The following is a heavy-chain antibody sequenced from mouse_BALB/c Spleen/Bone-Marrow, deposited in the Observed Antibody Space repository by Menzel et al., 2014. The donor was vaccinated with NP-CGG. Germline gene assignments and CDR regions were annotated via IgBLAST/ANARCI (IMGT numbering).Heavy chain of an antibody. Sequence: QVQLQQSGGELMKPGASVKISCKATGYTFSNYWIQWVKQRPGHGPEWIGEILPGSDNTNYNEKFKGKAIFTADTSSNTAYMQLSSLTSEDSAVYYCARGNPFDFWDHGTTLTVSS. CDR3: ARGNPFDF. CDR2: ILPGSDNT. J-gene: IGHJ2*01. V-gene: IGHV1-9*01. CDR1: GYTFSNYW.